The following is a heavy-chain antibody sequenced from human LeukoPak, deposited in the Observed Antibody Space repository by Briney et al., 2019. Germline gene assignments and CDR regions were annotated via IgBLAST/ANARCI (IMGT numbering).Heavy chain of an antibody. CDR3: ARGSSGYDFAWFGEFDY. CDR1: GFSVSSNY. V-gene: IGHV3-53*01. D-gene: IGHD5-12*01. J-gene: IGHJ4*02. Sequence: PGGSLRLSCAVSGFSVSSNYMSWVRQAAGKGLEWVSVIYSGGSTYYADSVKGRFTISRDNFKNMMYLQMNSLRAEDTAVYYCARGSSGYDFAWFGEFDYWGQGTLVTVSS. CDR2: IYSGGST.